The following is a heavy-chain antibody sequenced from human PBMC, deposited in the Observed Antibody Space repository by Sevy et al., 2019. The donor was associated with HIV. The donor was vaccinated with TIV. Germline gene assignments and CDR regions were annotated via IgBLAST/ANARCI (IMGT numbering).Heavy chain of an antibody. CDR1: GFTFSSYS. CDR3: ARDQKLGKNWFDP. V-gene: IGHV3-21*01. CDR2: ISSSSSYI. D-gene: IGHD7-27*01. J-gene: IGHJ5*02. Sequence: GGSLRLSCAASGFTFSSYSMNWVRQAPGKGLEWVSSISSSSSYIYYADSVKGRFTISRDNAKNSLYLQMNSLRAEDTAVYYCARDQKLGKNWFDPWGQGTLVTVSS.